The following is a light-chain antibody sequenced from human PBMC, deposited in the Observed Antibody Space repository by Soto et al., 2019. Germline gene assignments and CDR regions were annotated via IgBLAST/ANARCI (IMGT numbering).Light chain of an antibody. V-gene: IGKV3-15*01. J-gene: IGKJ5*01. CDR3: QQYGSSPPIT. CDR1: QSVSSN. CDR2: GAS. Sequence: EIVMTQSPATLSVSPGDRATHSCRASQSVSSNLAWYQQKPGQAPRLLIYGASTRATGIPARFSGSGSGTDFTLTISRLEPEDFAVYYCQQYGSSPPITFGQGTRLEI.